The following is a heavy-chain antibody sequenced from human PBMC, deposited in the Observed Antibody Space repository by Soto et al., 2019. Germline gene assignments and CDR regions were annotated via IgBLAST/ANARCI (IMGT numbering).Heavy chain of an antibody. CDR3: SRGDYYDSSGPFSDAFDI. CDR1: GGSISSSSYY. J-gene: IGHJ3*02. CDR2: IYYSGST. Sequence: PSETLSLTCTVSGGSISSSSYYWGWIRQPPGKGMEWIGSIYYSGSTYYNPSLKSRVTISVDTSKKSLYLQMNSLRAEDTAVYYCSRGDYYDSSGPFSDAFDIWGQGTMVTVSS. V-gene: IGHV4-39*01. D-gene: IGHD3-22*01.